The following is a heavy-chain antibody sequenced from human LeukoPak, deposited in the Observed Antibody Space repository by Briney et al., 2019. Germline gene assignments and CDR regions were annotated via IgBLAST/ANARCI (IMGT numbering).Heavy chain of an antibody. CDR1: GGSFSGYY. J-gene: IGHJ6*02. Sequence: SETLSLTCAVYGGSFSGYYWSWIRQPPGKGLEWIGEINHSGSTNYNPSLKSRVTISVDTSKNQFSLKLSSVTAADTAVYYCARGQYYDFWGGYSLPMDVWGQGTTVTVSS. D-gene: IGHD3-3*01. V-gene: IGHV4-34*01. CDR3: ARGQYYDFWGGYSLPMDV. CDR2: INHSGST.